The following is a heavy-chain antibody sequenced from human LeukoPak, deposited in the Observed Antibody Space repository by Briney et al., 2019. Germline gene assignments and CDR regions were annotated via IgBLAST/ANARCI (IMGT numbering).Heavy chain of an antibody. CDR3: ARDGERFLEWLLSNYYYYMDV. CDR2: ISSSSSYI. J-gene: IGHJ6*03. CDR1: GFTFSSYS. V-gene: IGHV3-21*01. Sequence: GGSLRLSCAASGFTFSSYSMNWVRQAPGKGLEWVSSISSSSSYIYYADSVKGRFTISRDNAKNSLFLQMNSLRAEDTAVYYCARDGERFLEWLLSNYYYYMDVWGKGPRSPSP. D-gene: IGHD3-3*01.